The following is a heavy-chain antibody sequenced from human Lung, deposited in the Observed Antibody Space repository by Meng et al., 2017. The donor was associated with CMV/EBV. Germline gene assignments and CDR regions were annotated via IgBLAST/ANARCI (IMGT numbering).Heavy chain of an antibody. CDR2: MSGSGSMM. CDR3: AKKGGDGALHYFDY. Sequence: GGSLRLXCAASGFIFSNYAMSWVRQAPGKGLEWISFMSGSGSMMFYVDSVRGRFTISRDSSKNTLYLQMNSLRAEDTAVYYCAKKGGDGALHYFDYWGQGRXVXVSS. V-gene: IGHV3-23*01. J-gene: IGHJ4*02. D-gene: IGHD3-16*01. CDR1: GFIFSNYA.